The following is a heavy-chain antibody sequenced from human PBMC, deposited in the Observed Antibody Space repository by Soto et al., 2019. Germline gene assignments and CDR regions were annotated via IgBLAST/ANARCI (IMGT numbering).Heavy chain of an antibody. J-gene: IGHJ4*02. V-gene: IGHV1-24*01. Sequence: ASVKVSCKVSGYTLTELSMHWVRQAPGKGLEWMGGFDPEDGETIYAQKFQGRVTMTEDTSTDTAYMELSSLRSEDTAVYYCATTYCSGGSCYSEYYFDYWSQGTLVTVSS. CDR2: FDPEDGET. CDR1: GYTLTELS. CDR3: ATTYCSGGSCYSEYYFDY. D-gene: IGHD2-15*01.